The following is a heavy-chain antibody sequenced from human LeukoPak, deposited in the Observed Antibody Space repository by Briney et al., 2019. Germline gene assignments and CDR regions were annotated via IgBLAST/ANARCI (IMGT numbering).Heavy chain of an antibody. Sequence: ASVKVSCKASGYTFTSYAMNWVRQAPGQGLEWMGWINTNTGNPTYAQGFTGRFVFSLDTSVSTAYLQISSLKAEDTAVYYCARGVMVRGVMGEDYWGQGTLVTVSS. CDR3: ARGVMVRGVMGEDY. CDR2: INTNTGNP. V-gene: IGHV7-4-1*02. CDR1: GYTFTSYA. D-gene: IGHD3-10*01. J-gene: IGHJ4*02.